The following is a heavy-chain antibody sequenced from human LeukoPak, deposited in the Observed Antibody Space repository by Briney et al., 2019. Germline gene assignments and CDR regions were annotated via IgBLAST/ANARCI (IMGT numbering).Heavy chain of an antibody. CDR1: GYTFTGYY. J-gene: IGHJ3*02. CDR3: ARVYDFWSGPPDAFDI. V-gene: IGHV1-2*02. CDR2: INPNSGGT. Sequence: GASVKVSCKASGYTFTGYYMHWVRQAPGQGLEWMGWINPNSGGTNYAQKFQGRVTVTRDTSISTAYMELSRLRSDDTAVYYCARVYDFWSGPPDAFDIWGQGTMVTVSS. D-gene: IGHD3-3*01.